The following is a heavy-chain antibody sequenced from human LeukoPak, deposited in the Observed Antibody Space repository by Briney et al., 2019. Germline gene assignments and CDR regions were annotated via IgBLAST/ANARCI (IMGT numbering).Heavy chain of an antibody. D-gene: IGHD3-22*01. CDR3: ASLRGASYYYDSSGYLGY. Sequence: SETLSLTCTVSGGSISRTTYYWGWIRQPPGKGLEWIGEINHSGSTNYNPSLKSRVTISVDTSKNQFSLKLSSVTAADTAVYYCASLRGASYYYDSSGYLGYWGQGTLVTVSS. J-gene: IGHJ4*02. V-gene: IGHV4-39*07. CDR2: INHSGST. CDR1: GGSISRTTYY.